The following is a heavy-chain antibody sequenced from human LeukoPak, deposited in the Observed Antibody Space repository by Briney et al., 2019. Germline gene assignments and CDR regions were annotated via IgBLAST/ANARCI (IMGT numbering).Heavy chain of an antibody. D-gene: IGHD4-23*01. CDR3: ARRTVVTRGAFDI. Sequence: LETLSLTCTVSGGSISSYYWSWIRQPPGRGLEWIGYIYYSGSSNYNPSLKSRVTISVDTSKIQFSLKLSSVTAADTAVYYCARRTVVTRGAFDIWGQGTMVTV. J-gene: IGHJ3*02. V-gene: IGHV4-59*08. CDR2: IYYSGSS. CDR1: GGSISSYY.